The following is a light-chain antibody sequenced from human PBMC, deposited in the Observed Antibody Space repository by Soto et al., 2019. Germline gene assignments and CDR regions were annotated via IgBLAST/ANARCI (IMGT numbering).Light chain of an antibody. CDR1: SSDVGGYNY. CDR2: DVS. V-gene: IGLV2-14*03. J-gene: IGLJ2*01. Sequence: QSALTQPASVSGSPGQSITFSCTGTSSDVGGYNYVSWYQQHPGKAPKLMIYDVSRRPSGVSNRFSGSNSGNTASLTISGLQAEDEADYYCSSYASTSNPVVFGGGTQLTV. CDR3: SSYASTSNPVV.